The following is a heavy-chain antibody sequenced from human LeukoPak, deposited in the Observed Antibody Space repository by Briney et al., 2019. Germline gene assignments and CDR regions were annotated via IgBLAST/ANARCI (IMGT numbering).Heavy chain of an antibody. CDR3: AKRLSSGYYYGMDV. CDR2: ISGSGGNT. V-gene: IGHV3-23*01. J-gene: IGHJ6*02. Sequence: GGSLRLSCAASGFTFSSYGLSWVRQAPGKGLEWVSTISGSGGNTYYADSVKGRFTISRDNSKNTLYLQMNSLRAEDTAIYYCAKRLSSGYYYGMDVWGQGTRSPSP. D-gene: IGHD3-22*01. CDR1: GFTFSSYG.